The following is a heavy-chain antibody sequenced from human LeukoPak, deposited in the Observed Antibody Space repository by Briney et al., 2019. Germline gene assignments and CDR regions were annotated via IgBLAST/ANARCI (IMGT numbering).Heavy chain of an antibody. CDR1: GFTFSSYA. CDR3: ARKMGRSAGYYYYGMDV. Sequence: PGGSLRLSCAASGFTFSSYAMSWVRQAPGKGLEWVSAISGSGGSTYYADSVKGRFTISRDNSKNTLYLQMNSLRAEDTAVYYCARKMGRSAGYYYYGMDVWGQGTTVTVSS. J-gene: IGHJ6*02. V-gene: IGHV3-23*01. D-gene: IGHD3-3*01. CDR2: ISGSGGST.